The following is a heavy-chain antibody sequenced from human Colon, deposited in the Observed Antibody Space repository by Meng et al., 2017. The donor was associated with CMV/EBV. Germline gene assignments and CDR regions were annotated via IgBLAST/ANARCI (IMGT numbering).Heavy chain of an antibody. J-gene: IGHJ1*01. V-gene: IGHV6-1*01. D-gene: IGHD1-26*01. Sequence: WNWIRQTPSRGLEWLGRTYYRSKWYNDYAVSVNGRITINPDTSKNQFSLHLNSVTPEDTAVYYCARDLSGTYFHWGQGALVTVSS. CDR3: ARDLSGTYFH. CDR2: TYYRSKWYN.